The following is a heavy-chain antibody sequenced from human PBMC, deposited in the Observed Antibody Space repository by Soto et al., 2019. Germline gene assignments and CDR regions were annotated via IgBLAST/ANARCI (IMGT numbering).Heavy chain of an antibody. Sequence: QVQLQQWGAGLLKPSETLSLTCAVYGGSFSGYYWSWIRQPPGKGLEWIGEINHSGSTNYNPSLKSRVTISLDTSKNQFSLKLSSVTAAETAVYYCARGNVWFGEPPSYLGQGTLVTVSS. CDR1: GGSFSGYY. CDR2: INHSGST. CDR3: ARGNVWFGEPPSY. J-gene: IGHJ4*02. V-gene: IGHV4-34*01. D-gene: IGHD3-10*01.